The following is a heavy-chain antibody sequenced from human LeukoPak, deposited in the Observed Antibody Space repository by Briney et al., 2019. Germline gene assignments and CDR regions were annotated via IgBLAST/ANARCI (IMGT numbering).Heavy chain of an antibody. CDR2: IYHSGST. V-gene: IGHV4-38-2*02. CDR1: GYSISSGYY. J-gene: IGHJ4*02. CDR3: ATTLAVAAYYFDY. Sequence: SETLSLTWTVSGYSISSGYYWGWIRQPPGKGLEWIGSIYHSGSTYYNPSLKSRVTISVDTSKNQFSLKLSSVTAADTAVYYCATTLAVAAYYFDYWGQGTLVTVSS. D-gene: IGHD6-19*01.